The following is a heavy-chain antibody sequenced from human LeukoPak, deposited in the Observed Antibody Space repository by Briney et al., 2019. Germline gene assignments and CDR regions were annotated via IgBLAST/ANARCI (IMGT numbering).Heavy chain of an antibody. Sequence: SETLSLTCAVYGGSFSGYYWSWIRQPPGKGLEWIGEINHSGSTNYNPSLKSRVTISVDTSKNQWSLKLTSVTAADTTVYYCARGYGSGNYYPKDYWGQGTLVTVSS. D-gene: IGHD3-10*01. J-gene: IGHJ4*02. CDR2: INHSGST. CDR3: ARGYGSGNYYPKDY. V-gene: IGHV4-34*01. CDR1: GGSFSGYY.